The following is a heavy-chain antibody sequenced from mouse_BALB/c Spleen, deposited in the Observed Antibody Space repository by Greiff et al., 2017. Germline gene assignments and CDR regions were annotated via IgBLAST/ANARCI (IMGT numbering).Heavy chain of an antibody. CDR3: ARSTERGCYYDMDD. Sequence: EVQVVESGGGLVQPGGSLKLSCAASGFTFSSYGMHWVRQAPEKGLEWVAYISSGSSTIYYADTVKGRFTISRDNAKNTLFLQMTSLRSEDTAMYYCARSTERGCYYDMDDWGEGTSVTVSS. CDR2: ISSGSSTI. V-gene: IGHV5-17*02. CDR1: GFTFSSYG. J-gene: IGHJ4*01.